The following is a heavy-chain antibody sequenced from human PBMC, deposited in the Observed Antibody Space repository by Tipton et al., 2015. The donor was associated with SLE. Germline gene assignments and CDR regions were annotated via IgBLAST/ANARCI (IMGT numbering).Heavy chain of an antibody. CDR2: INVGNGNT. V-gene: IGHV1-3*01. Sequence: QSGAEVKKPGASVKVSCKASGYTFTNYPMHWVRQAPGQRLEWMGWINVGNGNTKYSQKFQGRVTITRDTSASTAYMELSSLRSEDTAVYYCARDPATETNFDYWGQGTLVTVSS. CDR1: GYTFTNYP. J-gene: IGHJ4*02. CDR3: ARDPATETNFDY.